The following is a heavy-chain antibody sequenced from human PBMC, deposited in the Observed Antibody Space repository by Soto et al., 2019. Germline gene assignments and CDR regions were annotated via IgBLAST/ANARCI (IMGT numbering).Heavy chain of an antibody. CDR3: ARVGGSYSFHYYYYYGMDV. V-gene: IGHV4-59*01. CDR2: IYYSGST. CDR1: GGSISSYY. D-gene: IGHD1-26*01. J-gene: IGHJ6*02. Sequence: SETLSLTCTVSGGSISSYYWSWIRQPPGKGLEWIGYIYYSGSTNYNPSLKSRVTISVDTSKNQFSLKLSSVTAADTAVYYCARVGGSYSFHYYYYYGMDVWGQGATVTVSS.